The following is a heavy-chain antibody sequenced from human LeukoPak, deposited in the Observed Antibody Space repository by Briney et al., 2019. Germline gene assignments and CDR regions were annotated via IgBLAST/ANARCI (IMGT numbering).Heavy chain of an antibody. V-gene: IGHV3-74*01. Sequence: PGGSLRLSCAASGFTFSTYWMHWVRQSPGKGLVWVSRINSDGSTTNYADSVKGRFTVSRDNAKNTLYLQMNSLRPEDTAVYYCVNQISGWVYWGQGTLVTVSS. J-gene: IGHJ4*02. D-gene: IGHD6-19*01. CDR3: VNQISGWVY. CDR2: INSDGSTT. CDR1: GFTFSTYW.